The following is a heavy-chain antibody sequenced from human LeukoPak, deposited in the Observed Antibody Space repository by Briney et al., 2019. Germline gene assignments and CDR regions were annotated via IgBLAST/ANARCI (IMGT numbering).Heavy chain of an antibody. CDR2: INHSGST. V-gene: IGHV4-34*01. J-gene: IGHJ5*02. Sequence: SETLSLTCAVYGGSFSGYYWSWIRRPPGKGLEWIGEINHSGSTNYNPSLKSRVTISVDTSKNQFSLKLSSVTAADTAVYYCARDNSVNYYDSSGYYLGEGWFDPWGQGTLVTVSS. CDR1: GGSFSGYY. D-gene: IGHD3-22*01. CDR3: ARDNSVNYYDSSGYYLGEGWFDP.